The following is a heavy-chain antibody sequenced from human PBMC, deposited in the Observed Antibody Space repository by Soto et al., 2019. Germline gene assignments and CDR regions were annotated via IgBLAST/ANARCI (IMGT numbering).Heavy chain of an antibody. J-gene: IGHJ4*02. CDR2: TYYRSKWYN. D-gene: IGHD6-19*01. Sequence: SQTLSLTCAISGDSVSSNSAAWNWIRQSPSRGLEWLGRTYYRSKWYNDYAVSVKSRITITPDTSKNQFSLHLNSVTPEDTAMYFCARERAVTGTRGGYFDYWGQGTLVTVYS. V-gene: IGHV6-1*01. CDR1: GDSVSSNSAA. CDR3: ARERAVTGTRGGYFDY.